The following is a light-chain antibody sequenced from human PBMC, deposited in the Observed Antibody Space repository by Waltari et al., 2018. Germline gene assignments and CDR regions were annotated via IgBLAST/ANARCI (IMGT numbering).Light chain of an antibody. V-gene: IGLV4-69*01. CDR1: SGHTSNV. CDR2: VNSDGSH. J-gene: IGLJ3*02. Sequence: QLVLTQSPSASASLGASVRLTRTLSSGHTSNVIAWHQQLPGKGPRYLLNVNSDGSHTKGDEIPERFSGSSSGAERYLTISSLQSEDEADYYCQTGGHGTWVFGGGTKLTVL. CDR3: QTGGHGTWV.